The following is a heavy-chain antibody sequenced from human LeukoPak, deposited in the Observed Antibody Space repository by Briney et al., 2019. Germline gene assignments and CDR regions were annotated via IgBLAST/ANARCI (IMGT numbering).Heavy chain of an antibody. CDR2: ITSSGSSM. J-gene: IGHJ4*02. CDR1: GFTFSGYS. V-gene: IGHV3-21*04. D-gene: IGHD1-26*01. Sequence: PGGSLRLSCAGSGFTFSGYSLNWVRQAPGKGLEWVSSITSSGSSMYYADSVKGRFTVSRDNSKNTLFLQMNSLRAEDTAVYYCGNATSFSGSYYYDYWGQGTLVTVSS. CDR3: GNATSFSGSYYYDY.